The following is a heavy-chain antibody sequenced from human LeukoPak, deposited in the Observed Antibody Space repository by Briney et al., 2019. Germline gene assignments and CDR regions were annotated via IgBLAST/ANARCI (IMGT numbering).Heavy chain of an antibody. CDR3: TRRYGGHSGWAGYHDS. CDR2: IRSDGRRT. V-gene: IGHV3-64*01. CDR1: GFSFSAYI. Sequence: GGSLRLSCVASGFSFSAYIMHWVRQAPGKGREYVSAIRSDGRRTFYPNSVKGRFTISRDNDKRTLYVQMGRLRDGDTAVYYCTRRYGGHSGWAGYHDSWGQGTLVTVSS. D-gene: IGHD6-19*01. J-gene: IGHJ4*02.